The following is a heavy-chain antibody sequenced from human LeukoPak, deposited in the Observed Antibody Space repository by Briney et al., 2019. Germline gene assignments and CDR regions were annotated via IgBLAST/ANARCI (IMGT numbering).Heavy chain of an antibody. CDR1: GFTFSSYA. CDR3: ARDWELSRDY. Sequence: GGSLRLSCAASGFTFSSYAMSWVRQAPGKGLEWVSAISGSGGSTYYADSVKGRFTISRDNAENSVHLQMNSLRAEDTAVYYCARDWELSRDYWGQGTLVTVSS. CDR2: ISGSGGST. D-gene: IGHD1-7*01. V-gene: IGHV3-23*01. J-gene: IGHJ4*02.